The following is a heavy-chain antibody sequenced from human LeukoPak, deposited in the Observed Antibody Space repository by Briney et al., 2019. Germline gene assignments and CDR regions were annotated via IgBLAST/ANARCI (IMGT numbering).Heavy chain of an antibody. CDR3: ARDEVNGDFWSGPPGEWFDP. V-gene: IGHV4-4*07. J-gene: IGHJ5*02. D-gene: IGHD3-3*01. CDR2: IYTSGST. Sequence: SETLSLTCTVSDGSISSYYWSWIRQPAGKGLEWIGRIYTSGSTNYNPSLKSRVTMSVDTSKNQFSLKLSSVTAADTAVYYCARDEVNGDFWSGPPGEWFDPWGQGTLVTVSS. CDR1: DGSISSYY.